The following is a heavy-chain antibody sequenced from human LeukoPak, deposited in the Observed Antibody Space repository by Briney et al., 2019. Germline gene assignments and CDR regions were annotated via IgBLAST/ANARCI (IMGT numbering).Heavy chain of an antibody. Sequence: GVSLRLSCAASGFTYSDYGMHWVSQAPGKGLEWVAIIGSDGSYEYYPDSVKGRFNISRDNSRNALFLQMNSLRAEDTAVYYCAKGGSPSQNWFNYWGQGTLVTVSS. CDR3: AKGGSPSQNWFNY. J-gene: IGHJ5*01. CDR2: IGSDGSYE. CDR1: GFTYSDYG. V-gene: IGHV3-30*02. D-gene: IGHD2-15*01.